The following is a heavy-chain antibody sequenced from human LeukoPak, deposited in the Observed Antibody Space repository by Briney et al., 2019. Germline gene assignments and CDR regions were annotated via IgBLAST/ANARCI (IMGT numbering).Heavy chain of an antibody. D-gene: IGHD4-11*01. V-gene: IGHV1-24*01. J-gene: IGHJ4*02. CDR2: FDPEDGET. CDR1: GYTLTELS. Sequence: GASVKVSCKVSGYTLTELSMHWVRQAPGKGLEWMGGFDPEDGETIYAQKFQGRVTMTEDTSTDTAYMELSSLRSEDTAVYYCATEVIGPMTTVTPFDYWGQGTLVTVSS. CDR3: ATEVIGPMTTVTPFDY.